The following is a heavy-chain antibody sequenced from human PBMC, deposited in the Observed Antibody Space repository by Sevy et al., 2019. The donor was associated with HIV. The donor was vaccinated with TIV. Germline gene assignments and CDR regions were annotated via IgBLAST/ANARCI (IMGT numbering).Heavy chain of an antibody. V-gene: IGHV3-30*09. Sequence: GGSLRLSCVDSGFTFHSHAMHWVRQAPGKGLEWVAGTSYDGRDKFYVDSVNGRFVISRDNSRNTLYLHLNNLRTEDTALSYCARDRRAPTTAILYFFNLWGQGTLVTVSS. J-gene: IGHJ4*02. CDR1: GFTFHSHA. D-gene: IGHD1-1*01. CDR3: ARDRRAPTTAILYFFNL. CDR2: TSYDGRDK.